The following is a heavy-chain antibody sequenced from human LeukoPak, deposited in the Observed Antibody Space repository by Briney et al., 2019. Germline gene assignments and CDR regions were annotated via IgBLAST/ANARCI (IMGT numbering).Heavy chain of an antibody. J-gene: IGHJ4*02. Sequence: GGSLRLSCAASGFTFSSYSMNWVRQAPGKGLEWVSSISSSSSYIYYADSVKGRFTISRDNAKNSLYLQMNSLRAEDTALYYCASAGLTYGSGSYFVYWGQGTLVTVSS. V-gene: IGHV3-21*04. CDR3: ASAGLTYGSGSYFVY. CDR2: ISSSSSYI. D-gene: IGHD3-10*01. CDR1: GFTFSSYS.